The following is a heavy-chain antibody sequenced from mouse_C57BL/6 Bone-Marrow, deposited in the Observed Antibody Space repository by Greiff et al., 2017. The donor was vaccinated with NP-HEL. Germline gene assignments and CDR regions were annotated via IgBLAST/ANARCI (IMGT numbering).Heavy chain of an antibody. CDR3: TTDYGSSYPYYAMDY. D-gene: IGHD1-1*01. CDR2: IDPENGDT. J-gene: IGHJ4*01. V-gene: IGHV14-4*01. CDR1: GFNIKDDY. Sequence: EVQLQQSGAELVRPGASVKLSCTASGFNIKDDYMHWVKQRPEQGLEWIGWIDPENGDTEDASKFQGKATITADTSSNTAYLQLSSLTSEDTAVYYCTTDYGSSYPYYAMDYWGQGTSVTVSS.